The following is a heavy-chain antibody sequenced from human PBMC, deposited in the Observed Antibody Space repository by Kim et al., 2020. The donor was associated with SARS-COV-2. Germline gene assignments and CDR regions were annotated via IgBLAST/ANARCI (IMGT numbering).Heavy chain of an antibody. Sequence: GGSLRLSCAASVFTFSSYWMSWVLQAPGKGLEWVANIKQDGSQKYYVDSVKGRFTISRDNAKNSLYLQMNSLRAEDTAVYYCATIGMGGYFQHWGQGTLV. D-gene: IGHD3-16*01. V-gene: IGHV3-7*03. CDR1: VFTFSSYW. J-gene: IGHJ1*01. CDR3: ATIGMGGYFQH. CDR2: IKQDGSQK.